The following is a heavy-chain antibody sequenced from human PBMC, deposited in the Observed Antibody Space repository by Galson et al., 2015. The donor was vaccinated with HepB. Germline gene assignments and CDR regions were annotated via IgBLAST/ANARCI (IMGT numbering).Heavy chain of an antibody. CDR3: ATRSADGDYGWYFDL. Sequence: SVKVSCKVSGYTLTELSMHWVRQAPGKGLEWMGGFDPEDGETIYAQKFQGRVTMTEDTSTDTAYMELSSLRSEDTAVYYCATRSADGDYGWYFDLWGRGTLVTVSS. V-gene: IGHV1-24*01. D-gene: IGHD4-17*01. CDR2: FDPEDGET. CDR1: GYTLTELS. J-gene: IGHJ2*01.